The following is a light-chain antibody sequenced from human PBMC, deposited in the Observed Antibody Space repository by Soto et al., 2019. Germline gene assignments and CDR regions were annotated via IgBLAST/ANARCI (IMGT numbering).Light chain of an antibody. V-gene: IGLV2-14*02. CDR3: SLYTRATTFV. Sequence: QSALAQPASVSGSPGQSITISCTGTSGVVGSFSLVSWYQHHPGKAPKVMIYEVRKRPSGVPNRFSGSTSVNSASLTISGLQAEDEADYYCSLYTRATTFVFGTGTKVTVL. CDR1: SGVVGSFSL. J-gene: IGLJ1*01. CDR2: EVR.